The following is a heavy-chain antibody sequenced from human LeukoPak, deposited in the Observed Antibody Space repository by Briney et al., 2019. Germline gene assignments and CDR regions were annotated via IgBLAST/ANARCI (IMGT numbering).Heavy chain of an antibody. CDR3: ARDSYGYLYFDY. Sequence: GGSLRLSCAASGFTFSSYGMHWVRQAPGKGLEWVVVIWYDGSNKYYADSVKGRFTISRDNSKNTLYLQMNSLRAEDTAVYYCARDSYGYLYFDYWGQGTLVTVPS. D-gene: IGHD5-18*01. V-gene: IGHV3-33*01. J-gene: IGHJ4*02. CDR1: GFTFSSYG. CDR2: IWYDGSNK.